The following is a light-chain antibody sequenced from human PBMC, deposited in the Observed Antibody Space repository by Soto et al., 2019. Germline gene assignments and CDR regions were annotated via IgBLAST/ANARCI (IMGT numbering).Light chain of an antibody. J-gene: IGKJ1*01. V-gene: IGKV3-20*01. CDR2: GAA. CDR1: QSVSSSY. CDR3: QRYGSSSWT. Sequence: EIVLTQSPGTLSLSPGERATLSCRASQSVSSSYLAWYQQKPGQAPRLLIYGAASRATGIPDRFSGSGSGTDFTLTISSLEPEDFTVYYCQRYGSSSWTCGQGTKVEIK.